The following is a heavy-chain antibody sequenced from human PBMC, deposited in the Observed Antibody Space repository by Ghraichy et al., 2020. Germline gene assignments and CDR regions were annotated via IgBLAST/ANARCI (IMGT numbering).Heavy chain of an antibody. CDR2: IKRDGSEK. J-gene: IGHJ3*02. Sequence: GGSLRLSCAASGFTFSSYWMSWVRQAPGKGLEWVANIKRDGSEKYHVDSVKGRFTVSRDNAKNSLYLQMNSLRAEDTAVYYCARDHKSMGGLIWGQGTMVTVSS. D-gene: IGHD2/OR15-2a*01. CDR1: GFTFSSYW. V-gene: IGHV3-7*01. CDR3: ARDHKSMGGLI.